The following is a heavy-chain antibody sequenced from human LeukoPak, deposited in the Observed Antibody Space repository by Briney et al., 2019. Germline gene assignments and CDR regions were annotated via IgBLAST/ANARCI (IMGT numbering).Heavy chain of an antibody. J-gene: IGHJ4*02. Sequence: SETLSLTCTVSGGSISSSSYYWGWIRQPPGKGLEWIGYIYYSGSTNYNPSLKSRVTISVDTSKNQFSLKLSSVTAADTAVYYCARGNSIAVAGNYWGQGTLVTVSS. V-gene: IGHV4-61*05. CDR2: IYYSGST. CDR1: GGSISSSSYY. CDR3: ARGNSIAVAGNY. D-gene: IGHD6-19*01.